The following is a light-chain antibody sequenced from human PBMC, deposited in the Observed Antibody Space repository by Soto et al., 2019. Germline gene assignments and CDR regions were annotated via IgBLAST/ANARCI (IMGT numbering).Light chain of an antibody. V-gene: IGKV3-20*01. J-gene: IGKJ1*01. Sequence: EIVLTQSPGTLSLSPGDRATLSCRASQIISSTYLAWYQLTPGQAPRLLIYGASIRATVIPDRFSGSGSETDFTLTISRLEPEDFAVYYCQHPWTFGQGTKVEI. CDR1: QIISSTY. CDR2: GAS. CDR3: QHPWT.